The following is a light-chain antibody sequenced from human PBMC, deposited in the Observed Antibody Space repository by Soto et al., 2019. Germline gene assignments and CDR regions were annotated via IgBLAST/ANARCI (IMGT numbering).Light chain of an antibody. Sequence: EIVLTQSPGTLSLSPGERATLSCRASQSVSSSYLAWYQQKPGQAPRLLIYGAASRATGSPDRVSGSGSGTEFPPTISRLASEDSAVYFCQQYANWPKTFGQGTKVDIK. CDR1: QSVSSSY. CDR3: QQYANWPKT. J-gene: IGKJ1*01. CDR2: GAA. V-gene: IGKV3-20*01.